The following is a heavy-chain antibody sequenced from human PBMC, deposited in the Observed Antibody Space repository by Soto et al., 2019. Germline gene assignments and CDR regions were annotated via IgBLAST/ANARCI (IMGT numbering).Heavy chain of an antibody. CDR2: INPSGGST. D-gene: IGHD3-3*01. CDR1: GYTFTSYY. Sequence: ASVKVSCKASGYTFTSYYMHWVRQAPGQGLEWMGIINPSGGSTSYAQKFQGRVTMTRDTSTSTVCMELSSLRSEDTAVYYCARDGWSAGYDFWSGYYYTRPRTYYYYGMDVWGQGTTVTVSS. J-gene: IGHJ6*02. V-gene: IGHV1-46*01. CDR3: ARDGWSAGYDFWSGYYYTRPRTYYYYGMDV.